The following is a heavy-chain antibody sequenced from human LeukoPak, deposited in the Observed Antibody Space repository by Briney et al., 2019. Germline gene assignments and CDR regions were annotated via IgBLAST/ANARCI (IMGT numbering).Heavy chain of an antibody. CDR1: GYTFTSYD. CDR2: ISAYNGNT. J-gene: IGHJ4*02. V-gene: IGHV1-18*01. CDR3: ARSGSSGWYVGSFDY. Sequence: ASVKVSCKASGYTFTSYDINWVRQAPGQGLEWMGWISAYNGNTNYAQKLQGRVTMTTDTSTSTAYMELRSLTSDDTAVYYCARSGSSGWYVGSFDYWGQGTLVTVSS. D-gene: IGHD6-19*01.